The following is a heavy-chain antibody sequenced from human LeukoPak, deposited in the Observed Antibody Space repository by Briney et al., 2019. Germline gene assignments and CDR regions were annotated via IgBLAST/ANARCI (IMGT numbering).Heavy chain of an antibody. CDR1: GFTFDDYA. V-gene: IGHV3-9*01. Sequence: GGSLRLSCAASGFTFDDYAMHWVRQAPGKGLEWVSGICWDGGSIGYADSVKGRFTISRDNAKNSLYLQMNSLRAEDTAMYYCAKAIEDGSSWDFDYWGQGTMVTVSS. CDR2: ICWDGGSI. J-gene: IGHJ4*02. D-gene: IGHD6-13*01. CDR3: AKAIEDGSSWDFDY.